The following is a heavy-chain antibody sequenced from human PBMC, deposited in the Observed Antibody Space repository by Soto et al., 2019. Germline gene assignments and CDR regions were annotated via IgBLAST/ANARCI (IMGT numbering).Heavy chain of an antibody. CDR2: ISYDGSNK. J-gene: IGHJ4*02. CDR3: ARAYEGDYFDY. Sequence: QVQLVESGGGVVQPGRSLRLSCAASGFTFSSYAMHWVRQAPGKGLEWVAVISYDGSNKYYADSVKGRFTISRDNSKNTLYVQMNSLRAEDTAVYYCARAYEGDYFDYWGQGTLVTVSS. CDR1: GFTFSSYA. D-gene: IGHD3-16*01. V-gene: IGHV3-30-3*01.